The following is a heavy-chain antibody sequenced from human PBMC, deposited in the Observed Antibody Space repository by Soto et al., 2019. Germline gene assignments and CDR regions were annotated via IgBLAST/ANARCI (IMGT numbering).Heavy chain of an antibody. CDR3: TRGTKGGSPPL. V-gene: IGHV3-48*02. D-gene: IGHD1-7*01. J-gene: IGHJ4*02. Sequence: GGSLRLSCAGSGFVFSDYSMSWVRQAPGRGLEWVSHISSSGTNTYYAASVRGRFTISRDNAKNSLFLRMISLKDDDTAVYYCTRGTKGGSPPLWGRGTLVTVSS. CDR1: GFVFSDYS. CDR2: ISSSGTNT.